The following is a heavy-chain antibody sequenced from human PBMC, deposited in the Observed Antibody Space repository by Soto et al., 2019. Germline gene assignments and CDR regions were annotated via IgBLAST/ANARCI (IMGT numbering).Heavy chain of an antibody. V-gene: IGHV1-46*01. CDR1: GYTFTSYD. CDR3: ARGEQDIVVVPAATFDY. CDR2: INPSSGNT. J-gene: IGHJ4*02. Sequence: ASVKVSCKASGYTFTSYDINWVRQATGQGLEWMGIINPSSGNTCYAQKFQGRVTMTRDTSTSTVYMELSSLRSEDTAVYYCARGEQDIVVVPAATFDYWGQGTLVTVSS. D-gene: IGHD2-2*01.